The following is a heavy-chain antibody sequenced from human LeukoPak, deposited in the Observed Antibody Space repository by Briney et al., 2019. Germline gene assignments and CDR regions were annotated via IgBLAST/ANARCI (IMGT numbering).Heavy chain of an antibody. CDR2: IYTSGST. V-gene: IGHV4-4*07. CDR1: GGSISSYY. Sequence: SETLSLTCTVSGGSISSYYWSWIRQPAGKGLGWIGRIYTSGSTNYNPSLKSRVTMSVDTSKNQFSLKLSSVTAADTAVYYCARVTTYYYDSSGYYHEGSYFDYWGQGTLVTVSS. CDR3: ARVTTYYYDSSGYYHEGSYFDY. J-gene: IGHJ4*02. D-gene: IGHD3-22*01.